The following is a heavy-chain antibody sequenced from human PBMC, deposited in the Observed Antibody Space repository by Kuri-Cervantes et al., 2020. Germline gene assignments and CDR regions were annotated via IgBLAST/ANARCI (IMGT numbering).Heavy chain of an antibody. V-gene: IGHV3-30*18. CDR2: ISYDGSNK. CDR1: GGSFSGYY. Sequence: GGSLRLSCAVYGGSFSGYYWSWIRQPPGKGLEWVAVISYDGSNKYYADSVKGRFTISRDNSKNTLYLQMNSLRAEDTAVYYCAKGYGDYDYWGQGTLVTVSS. J-gene: IGHJ4*02. D-gene: IGHD4-17*01. CDR3: AKGYGDYDY.